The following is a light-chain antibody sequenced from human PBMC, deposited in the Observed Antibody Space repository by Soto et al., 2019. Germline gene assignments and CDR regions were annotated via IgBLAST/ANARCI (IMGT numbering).Light chain of an antibody. CDR2: RND. V-gene: IGLV1-47*01. CDR3: AACDDSLSGSYV. CDR1: SSNIGNNY. J-gene: IGLJ1*01. Sequence: QSVLTQPPSASGTPGQRVTVSCSGSSSNIGNNYVFWYQHLPGPAPKLLIYRNDQRPSGVSARFSGSKSGSSSSLAISGPRSEDEADYYCAACDDSLSGSYVFGPGTKVTVL.